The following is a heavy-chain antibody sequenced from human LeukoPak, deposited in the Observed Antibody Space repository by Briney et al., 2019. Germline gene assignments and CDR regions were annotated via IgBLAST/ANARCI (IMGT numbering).Heavy chain of an antibody. CDR3: ARHLGNYDSRTGKLDY. CDR2: IYYSGST. J-gene: IGHJ4*02. V-gene: IGHV4-38-2*01. CDR1: GYSISSGYY. Sequence: SETLSLTCAVSGYSISSGYYWGWIRQPPGKGLEWIGSIYYSGSTYYNPTLKSRVTISVDTSKNQFSLKLSSVTAADTAVYYCARHLGNYDSRTGKLDYWGQGTLVTVSS. D-gene: IGHD3-22*01.